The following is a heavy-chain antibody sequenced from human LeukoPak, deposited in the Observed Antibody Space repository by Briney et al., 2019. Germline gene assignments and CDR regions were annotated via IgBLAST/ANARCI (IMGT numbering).Heavy chain of an antibody. J-gene: IGHJ3*02. Sequence: PGGSLRLSCAASGFTFSSYWMSWVRQAPGRGLEWVADIKQDGTQKYYVDSVEGRITISRDNVKNSLYLQMNSLRVEDTAVYYRARDCGSDCSQAFDIWGQGTMVTVSS. CDR1: GFTFSSYW. CDR3: ARDCGSDCSQAFDI. V-gene: IGHV3-7*05. CDR2: IKQDGTQK. D-gene: IGHD2-21*02.